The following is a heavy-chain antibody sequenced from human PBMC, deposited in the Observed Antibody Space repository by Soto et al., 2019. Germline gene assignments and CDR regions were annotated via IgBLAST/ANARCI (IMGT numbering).Heavy chain of an antibody. V-gene: IGHV1-18*01. CDR1: GYTFTSYG. Sequence: ASVKVSCKASGYTFTSYGISWVRQAPGQGLEWMGWISAYNGNTNYAQKLQDRVTMTTDASTSTAYMELRSLRSDDTAVYYCARGPYYYDSSGYYNSYNWFDPWGQGTLVTVSS. CDR3: ARGPYYYDSSGYYNSYNWFDP. CDR2: ISAYNGNT. J-gene: IGHJ5*02. D-gene: IGHD3-22*01.